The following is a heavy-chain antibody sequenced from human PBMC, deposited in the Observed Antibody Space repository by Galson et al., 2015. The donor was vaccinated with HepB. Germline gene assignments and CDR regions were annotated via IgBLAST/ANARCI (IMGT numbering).Heavy chain of an antibody. Sequence: LRLSCAASGLTSRNFAMSWVRQAPGKGLEWVSDISGSGDFTNYADSVKGRFTISRDNSKNTLYLQMNSLRAGDTAIYYCARGNSTSWFDAWGQGTLVTVSS. D-gene: IGHD6-13*01. CDR1: GLTSRNFA. V-gene: IGHV3-23*01. CDR3: ARGNSTSWFDA. J-gene: IGHJ5*02. CDR2: ISGSGDFT.